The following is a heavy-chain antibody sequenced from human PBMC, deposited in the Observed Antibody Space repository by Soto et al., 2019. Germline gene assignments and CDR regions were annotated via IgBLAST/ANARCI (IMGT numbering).Heavy chain of an antibody. CDR1: GGSISSSSYY. Sequence: SETLSLTCTVSGGSISSSSYYWGWIRQPPGKGLEWIGSIYYSGSTYYNPSLKSRVTISVDTSKNQFSLKLSSVTAADTAVYYCARHIWWELLLHYFDYWGQGTLVTVSS. V-gene: IGHV4-39*01. CDR3: ARHIWWELLLHYFDY. CDR2: IYYSGST. J-gene: IGHJ4*02. D-gene: IGHD1-26*01.